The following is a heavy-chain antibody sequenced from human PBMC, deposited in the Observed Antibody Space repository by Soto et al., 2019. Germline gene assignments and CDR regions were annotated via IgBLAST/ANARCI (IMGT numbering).Heavy chain of an antibody. CDR3: ARGGLKSYWFDP. J-gene: IGHJ5*02. Sequence: EVQLVESGGGLVQPGGSLRRSCAASGFTFSTYWMHWVRQAPEKGLVLVSRINGDASITNYADSVKGRFTISRDNAKNTLYLQMNSLRAEDTAVYYCARGGLKSYWFDPWGQGTLVTVSS. CDR1: GFTFSTYW. V-gene: IGHV3-74*01. CDR2: INGDASIT. D-gene: IGHD3-10*01.